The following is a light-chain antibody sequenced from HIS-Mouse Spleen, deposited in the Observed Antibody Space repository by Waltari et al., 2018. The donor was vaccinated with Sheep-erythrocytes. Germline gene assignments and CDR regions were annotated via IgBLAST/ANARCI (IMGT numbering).Light chain of an antibody. CDR3: MQALQTPLT. CDR2: LGS. Sequence: DIVMTQSPLSLPVTPGAPASISCRSSQSLLHSNGYNYLDWYLQKPGKSPQLLSYLGSNRASGVPDRFSGSGSGTDFTLKISRVEAEDVGVYYCMQALQTPLTFGQGTKLEIK. CDR1: QSLLHSNGYNY. V-gene: IGKV2-28*01. J-gene: IGKJ2*01.